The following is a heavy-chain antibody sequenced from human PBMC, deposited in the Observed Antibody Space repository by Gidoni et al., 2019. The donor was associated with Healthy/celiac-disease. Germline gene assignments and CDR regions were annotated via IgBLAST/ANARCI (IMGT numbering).Heavy chain of an antibody. J-gene: IGHJ3*02. CDR2: ISYDGSNK. CDR3: AKDQGGLRFLEWFPNGGAFDI. Sequence: QVQLVESGGGVVQPGRSLRLSCAASGFTFSSYGMQWVRQAPCKGLEWVAVISYDGSNKYYADSVKGRFTISRDNSKNTLYLQMNSLIAEDTAVYYCAKDQGGLRFLEWFPNGGAFDIWGQGTMVTVSS. CDR1: GFTFSSYG. V-gene: IGHV3-30*18. D-gene: IGHD3-3*01.